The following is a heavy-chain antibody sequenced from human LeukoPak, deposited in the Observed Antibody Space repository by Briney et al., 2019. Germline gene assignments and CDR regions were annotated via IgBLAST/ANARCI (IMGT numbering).Heavy chain of an antibody. Sequence: ASVKVSCKASGGTFNSYAISWVRQARGQGLEWMGRVIVIFGIANYAQKFQGRVTITADKSTSTAYMELSSLISDDTAVYYCAKGGDGYNYYGYGYWGQGTLVTVSS. V-gene: IGHV1-69*04. D-gene: IGHD5-24*01. CDR2: VIVIFGIA. J-gene: IGHJ4*02. CDR1: GGTFNSYA. CDR3: AKGGDGYNYYGYGY.